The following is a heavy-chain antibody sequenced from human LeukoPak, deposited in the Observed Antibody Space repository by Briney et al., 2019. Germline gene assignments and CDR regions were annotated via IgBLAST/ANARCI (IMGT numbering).Heavy chain of an antibody. CDR1: GFTFSSYS. CDR2: ISSSSSYI. CDR3: AKPFKTVVYYFDY. V-gene: IGHV3-21*04. J-gene: IGHJ4*02. D-gene: IGHD4-23*01. Sequence: GGSLRLSCAASGFTFSSYSMNWVRQAPGKGLEWVSSISSSSSYIYYADSVKGRFTISRDNAKNSLYLQMNSLRAEDTAVYYCAKPFKTVVYYFDYWGQGTLVTVSS.